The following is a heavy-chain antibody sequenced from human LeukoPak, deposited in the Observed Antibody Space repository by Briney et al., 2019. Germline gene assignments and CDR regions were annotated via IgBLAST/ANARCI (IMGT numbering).Heavy chain of an antibody. CDR2: IGTAGDT. V-gene: IGHV3-13*01. D-gene: IGHD3-22*01. CDR1: GFTFSSYD. Sequence: PGGSLRLSCAASGFTFSSYDMHWVRQTTGKGLEWVSVIGTAGDTYYPGSVKGRFTISRENAKNSLYLQMNGLRAGDTAVYYCARGDSSGYQRNTKLDYWGQGTLVTVSS. J-gene: IGHJ4*02. CDR3: ARGDSSGYQRNTKLDY.